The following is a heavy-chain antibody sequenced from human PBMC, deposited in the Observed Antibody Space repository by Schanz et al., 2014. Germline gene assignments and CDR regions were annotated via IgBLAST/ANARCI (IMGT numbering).Heavy chain of an antibody. CDR1: GFTFDDYA. V-gene: IGHV3-20*04. CDR2: INWSDGST. D-gene: IGHD3-10*01. J-gene: IGHJ4*02. Sequence: VQLVESGGGVVRPGGSLRLSCAASGFTFDDYAMSWVRQAPGKGLEWVSAINWSDGSTGYADSVKGRFTISRDNCKNSLYLQMNSLRAEDTALYYCARDFPYVSGSYYKGFGYWGQGTLVTVSS. CDR3: ARDFPYVSGSYYKGFGY.